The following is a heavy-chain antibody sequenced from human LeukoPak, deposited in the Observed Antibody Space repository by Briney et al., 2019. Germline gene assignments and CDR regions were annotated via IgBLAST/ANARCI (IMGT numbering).Heavy chain of an antibody. D-gene: IGHD2-2*01. J-gene: IGHJ4*02. CDR2: ISGSDGST. V-gene: IGHV3-23*01. CDR1: GFTFSRYS. CDR3: PRQVSCDTTTCYAGMPPDY. Sequence: GGSLRLSCAASGFTFSRYSMSWVRQTPEKGLEWVSVISGSDGSTYYADSVRGRFTISRDDSGNTLFLQMTSLRAEDTAVYYCPRQVSCDTTTCYAGMPPDYWGQGTLVTVSS.